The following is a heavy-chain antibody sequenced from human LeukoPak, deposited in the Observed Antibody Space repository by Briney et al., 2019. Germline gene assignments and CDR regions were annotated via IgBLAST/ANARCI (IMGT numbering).Heavy chain of an antibody. D-gene: IGHD3-10*01. CDR1: GGSFSGYY. CDR2: INHSGST. Sequence: SETLSLTCAVYGGSFSGYYWSWIRQPPGKGLEWIGEINHSGSTNYNPSLKSRVTISVDTSKNQFSLKLSSVTAADTAVYYCARGDYLPPNNWFDPWGQGTLVTVSS. V-gene: IGHV4-34*01. CDR3: ARGDYLPPNNWFDP. J-gene: IGHJ5*02.